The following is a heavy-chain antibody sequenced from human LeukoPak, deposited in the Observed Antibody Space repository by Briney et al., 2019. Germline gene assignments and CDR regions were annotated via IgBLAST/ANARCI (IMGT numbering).Heavy chain of an antibody. D-gene: IGHD1-7*01. CDR1: GFPFTDYY. V-gene: IGHV3-11*01. Sequence: GGSLRLSCAASGFPFTDYYMGWIRQAPGKGLEWVSYISGSGSIINYADSVKGRFTISRDNAKNSLYLQMNSLRAEDTAVYYCGRDFGLTGTKRSFDIWGQGTMVTVSS. CDR2: ISGSGSII. J-gene: IGHJ3*02. CDR3: GRDFGLTGTKRSFDI.